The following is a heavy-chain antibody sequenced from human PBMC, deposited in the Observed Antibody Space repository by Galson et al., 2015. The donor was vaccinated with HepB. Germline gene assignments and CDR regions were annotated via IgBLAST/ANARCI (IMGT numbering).Heavy chain of an antibody. J-gene: IGHJ4*02. CDR3: ARNYASWTRFME. CDR1: GGFTFSSYW. D-gene: IGHD3-16*01. V-gene: IGHV3-7*03. Sequence: SLRLSCAASGGFTFSSYWMSWVRQAPGKGLEWVANIKEDGSEKYYVDSVKGRFTISRDNAKNSLYLQMNSLRAEDTAVFYCARNYASWTRFMEWGQGTLVTVSS. CDR2: IKEDGSEK.